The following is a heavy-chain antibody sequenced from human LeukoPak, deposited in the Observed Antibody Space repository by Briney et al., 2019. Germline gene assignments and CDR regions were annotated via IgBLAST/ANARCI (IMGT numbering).Heavy chain of an antibody. D-gene: IGHD3-9*01. V-gene: IGHV3-53*01. CDR1: GFTFSAYA. J-gene: IGHJ3*02. CDR3: ARSSHYDILTGYSEEDAFDI. CDR2: IYSGGST. Sequence: GGSLRLSCAASGFTFSAYAMTWVRQAPGKGLEWVSVIYSGGSTDYADSVKVRFTISRDNSKNTLYLQMNSLRVEDTAVYYCARSSHYDILTGYSEEDAFDIWGQGTMVTVSS.